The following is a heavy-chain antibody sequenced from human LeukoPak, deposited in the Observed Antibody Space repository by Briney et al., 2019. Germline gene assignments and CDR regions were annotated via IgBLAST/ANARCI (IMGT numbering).Heavy chain of an antibody. J-gene: IGHJ5*02. D-gene: IGHD3-3*01. CDR1: GGSISSGGYY. CDR2: IYYSGST. V-gene: IGHV4-31*03. Sequence: PSETLSLTCTVSGGSISSGGYYWSWIRQHPGEGLEWIGYIYYSGSTYHNPSLKSRVTISVDTSKNQFSLKLSSVTAADTAVYYCARDSRGSGYLNWFDPWGQGTLVTVSS. CDR3: ARDSRGSGYLNWFDP.